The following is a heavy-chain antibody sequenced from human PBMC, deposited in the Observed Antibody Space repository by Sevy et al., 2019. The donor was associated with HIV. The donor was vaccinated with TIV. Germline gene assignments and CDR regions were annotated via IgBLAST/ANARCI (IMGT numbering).Heavy chain of an antibody. D-gene: IGHD2-2*02. CDR1: GGTFSSYA. J-gene: IGHJ6*02. CDR3: ARGADCSSTSCYIGYYYYGMDV. Sequence: ASVKVSCKASGGTFSSYAISWVRQAPGQGLEWMGGIIPIFGTANYAQKFQGRVTITADESTGTAYMKMSSPRSEDTAVYYCARGADCSSTSCYIGYYYYGMDVWGQGTTVTVSS. V-gene: IGHV1-69*13. CDR2: IIPIFGTA.